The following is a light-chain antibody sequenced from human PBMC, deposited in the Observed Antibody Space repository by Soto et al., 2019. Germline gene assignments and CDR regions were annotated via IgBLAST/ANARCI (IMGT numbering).Light chain of an antibody. CDR3: QSYDRSLRTYV. V-gene: IGLV1-47*02. J-gene: IGLJ1*01. CDR1: SSNIGGRF. Sequence: QSVLTQPPSASATPGQRVTISCSGSSSNIGGRFVYWYQHLPGTAPKLLIYSNNQRPSGVPDRFSGSKSGTSAFLAISGLRSGDEADYFCQSYDRSLRTYVFGTATKVTVL. CDR2: SNN.